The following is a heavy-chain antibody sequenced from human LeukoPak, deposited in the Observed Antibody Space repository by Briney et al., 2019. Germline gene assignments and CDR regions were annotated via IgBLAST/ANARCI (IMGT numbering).Heavy chain of an antibody. V-gene: IGHV1-69*04. CDR2: LIPVLGMS. Sequence: SVKVSCKSSGGSFSTYAVNWVRQAPGQGFEWMGRLIPVLGMSHYAPGFQGRVTLTADRSTNTAYMELDRLTSDDTAVYFCARDRGGGFDLAFFDHWGQGTLVTVSS. CDR3: ARDRGGGFDLAFFDH. J-gene: IGHJ4*02. CDR1: GGSFSTYA. D-gene: IGHD5-12*01.